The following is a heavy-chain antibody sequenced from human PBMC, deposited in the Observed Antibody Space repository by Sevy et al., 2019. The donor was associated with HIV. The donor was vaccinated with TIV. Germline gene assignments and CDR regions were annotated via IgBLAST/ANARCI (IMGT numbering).Heavy chain of an antibody. CDR3: AREREFTIFGVLIEYGMDV. CDR2: IYSGGTT. Sequence: LSLTCAASGFTVSSNYMSWVRQAPGKGLEWVSVIYSGGTTYYADSVKGRFTISRDNSKNTLYLQMNNLRAEDTAVYYCAREREFTIFGVLIEYGMDVWGQGTTVTVSS. V-gene: IGHV3-53*01. D-gene: IGHD3-3*01. J-gene: IGHJ6*02. CDR1: GFTVSSNY.